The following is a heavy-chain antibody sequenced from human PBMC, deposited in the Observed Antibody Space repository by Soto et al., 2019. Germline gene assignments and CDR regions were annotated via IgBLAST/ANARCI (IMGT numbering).Heavy chain of an antibody. CDR3: AKDVDTAMVSDY. J-gene: IGHJ4*02. Sequence: PGGSLRLSCAASGFTFSSYGMHWVRQAPGKGLEWVAVISYDGSNKYYADSVKGRFTISRDNSKNTLYLQMNSLRAEDTAVYYCAKDVDTAMVSDYWGQGTLVTVSS. V-gene: IGHV3-30*18. D-gene: IGHD5-18*01. CDR1: GFTFSSYG. CDR2: ISYDGSNK.